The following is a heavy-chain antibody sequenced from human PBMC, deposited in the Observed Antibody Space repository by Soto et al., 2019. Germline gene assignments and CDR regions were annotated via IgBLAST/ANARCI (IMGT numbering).Heavy chain of an antibody. CDR1: GASIRNFY. CDR3: APTTGWPGFDY. J-gene: IGHJ4*01. Sequence: QVHLQESGPGLVKPSETMSLTCTASGASIRNFYWNWVRQLPGKGLEWIGHIYTGGRTKCNPLHKSLVTIPIDTSKIPFSLKLSSVTGADPSVYYSAPTTGWPGFDYWVHGTLVAVSS. V-gene: IGHV4-4*09. CDR2: IYTGGRT. D-gene: IGHD6-19*01.